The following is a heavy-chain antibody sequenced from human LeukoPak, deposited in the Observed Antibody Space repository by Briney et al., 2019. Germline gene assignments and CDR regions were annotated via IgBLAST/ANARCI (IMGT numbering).Heavy chain of an antibody. CDR2: CNPEDGET. Sequence: ASVKVSCKVSGYTLSELCMHWVRQAPGKGLEWMGGCNPEDGETIYAQKFQARVTMTEDTSTDTAYMELSSLRSEDTAVYYCATSSLRGYSYGQGFDYWGQGTLVTVSS. CDR1: GYTLSELC. V-gene: IGHV1-24*01. D-gene: IGHD5-18*01. J-gene: IGHJ4*02. CDR3: ATSSLRGYSYGQGFDY.